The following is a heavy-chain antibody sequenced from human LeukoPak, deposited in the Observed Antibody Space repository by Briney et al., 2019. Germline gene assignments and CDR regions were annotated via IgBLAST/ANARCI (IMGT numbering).Heavy chain of an antibody. J-gene: IGHJ4*02. D-gene: IGHD6-19*01. CDR1: GFTFSSYE. CDR2: ISSSGSTI. CDR3: ARSYSSGWYTGPYYFDY. Sequence: GGSLRLSCAASGFTFSSYEMNWVRQAPGKRLEWVSYISSSGSTIYYADSVEGRFTISRDNAKNSLYLQMNSLRAEDTAVYYCARSYSSGWYTGPYYFDYWGQGTLVTVSS. V-gene: IGHV3-48*03.